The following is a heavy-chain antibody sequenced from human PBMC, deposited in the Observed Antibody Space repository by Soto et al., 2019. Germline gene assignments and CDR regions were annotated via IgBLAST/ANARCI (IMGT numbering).Heavy chain of an antibody. CDR1: GFTFSTYA. CDR2: VSASGLNT. J-gene: IGHJ4*02. CDR3: EKDRPRSTSGSCFDY. Sequence: EVQLLESGGKLVQPGGSLTLSCAASGFTFSTYAMAWVRQAPGKGLEWVSGVSASGLNTDYADPVKGRFYISRDNSKNTVTLHMISLRAENTALYYREKDRPRSTSGSCFDYWGAGTPVTVSS. D-gene: IGHD2-2*01. V-gene: IGHV3-23*01.